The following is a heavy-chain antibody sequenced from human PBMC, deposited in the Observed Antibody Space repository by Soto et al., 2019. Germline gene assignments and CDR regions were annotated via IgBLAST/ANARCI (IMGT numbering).Heavy chain of an antibody. CDR1: GYTFTSYG. J-gene: IGHJ1*01. CDR2: ISPLKGRT. CDR3: AVDYGDRPEYFKH. Sequence: QVQLVQSGPDLKRPGASMKVSCKASGYTFTSYGISWVRQATGQGLEWMAWISPLKGRTQYSQKAQGRVTLSTDTSSNTAYMEMTTLRVDDTAVYYCAVDYGDRPEYFKHWGQATLVTVS. V-gene: IGHV1-18*04. D-gene: IGHD4-17*01.